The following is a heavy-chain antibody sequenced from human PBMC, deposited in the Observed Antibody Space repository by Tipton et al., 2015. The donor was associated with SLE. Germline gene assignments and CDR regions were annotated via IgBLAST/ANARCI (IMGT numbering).Heavy chain of an antibody. J-gene: IGHJ5*02. Sequence: SLRLSCAASGFTFSSYAMHWVRQAPGKGLEWVAVIWYDGSNKYYADSVKGRFTISRDNSKNTLYLQMNSLRAEDTAVYYCARDRQRTWFDPWGQGTLVTVSS. CDR1: GFTFSSYA. CDR3: ARDRQRTWFDP. V-gene: IGHV3-33*08. CDR2: IWYDGSNK.